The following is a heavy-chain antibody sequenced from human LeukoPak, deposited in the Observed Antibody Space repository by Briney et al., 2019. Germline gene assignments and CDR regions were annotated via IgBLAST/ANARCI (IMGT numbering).Heavy chain of an antibody. CDR1: GFTFSSYA. V-gene: IGHV3-23*01. D-gene: IGHD3-22*01. J-gene: IGHJ4*02. Sequence: GGSLRLSCSASGFTFSSYAMSWVRQAPGEGLEWVSAISGSGGSTYYADSVKGRFTISRDNSKNTLYLQMNSLRAEDTAVYYCAKDRGNYYDSSGYSFWGQGTLVTVSS. CDR3: AKDRGNYYDSSGYSF. CDR2: ISGSGGST.